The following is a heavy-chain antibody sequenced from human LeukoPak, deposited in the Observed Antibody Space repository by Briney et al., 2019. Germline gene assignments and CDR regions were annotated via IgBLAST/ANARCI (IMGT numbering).Heavy chain of an antibody. CDR2: IYPGDSDT. Sequence: GESLKISCKGSGYSFTSYWVGWVRQMPGKGLEWMGIIYPGDSDTRYSPSFQGQVTISADKSISTAYLQWSSLKASDTAMYYCARLAGYCSSTSCSYYFDYWAREPWSPSPQ. V-gene: IGHV5-51*01. D-gene: IGHD2-2*01. J-gene: IGHJ4*02. CDR3: ARLAGYCSSTSCSYYFDY. CDR1: GYSFTSYW.